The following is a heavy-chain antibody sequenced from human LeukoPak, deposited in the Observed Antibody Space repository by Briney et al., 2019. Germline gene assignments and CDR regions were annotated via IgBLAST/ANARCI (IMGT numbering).Heavy chain of an antibody. CDR2: IIPIFGTA. Sequence: APVKVSCKASGGTFSSYAISWVRQAPGQGLEWMGGIIPIFGTANYAQKFQGRVTITADESTSTAYMELSSLRSEDTAVYYCARGKYCSSTSCYWYFDLWGRGTLVTVSS. CDR1: GGTFSSYA. V-gene: IGHV1-69*13. J-gene: IGHJ2*01. CDR3: ARGKYCSSTSCYWYFDL. D-gene: IGHD2-2*01.